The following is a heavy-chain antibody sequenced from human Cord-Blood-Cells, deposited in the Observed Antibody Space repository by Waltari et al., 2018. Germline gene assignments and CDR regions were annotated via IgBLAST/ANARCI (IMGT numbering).Heavy chain of an antibody. CDR1: GYTFTSYG. CDR2: SSPYNGNT. V-gene: IGHV1-18*01. Sequence: QVQLVQSGAEVKKPGASVKVSCKASGYTFTSYGISWVRQAPGQGLEWMGWSSPYNGNTNEAQKLQCRVTMTTDTSTSTAYMELRSRRSDDTAVYYCARGISMVRGVIAFDIWGQGTMVTVSS. J-gene: IGHJ3*02. D-gene: IGHD3-10*01. CDR3: ARGISMVRGVIAFDI.